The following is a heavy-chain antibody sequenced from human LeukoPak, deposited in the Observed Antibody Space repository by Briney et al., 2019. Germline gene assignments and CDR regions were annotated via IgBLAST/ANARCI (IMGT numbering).Heavy chain of an antibody. V-gene: IGHV3-30*03. J-gene: IGHJ6*02. CDR3: ARGGYSYGFYYYYGMDV. D-gene: IGHD5-18*01. Sequence: GGSLRLSCAASGFTFSSYGMHWVRQAPGKGLEWVAVTSYDGSNKYYADSVKGRFTISRDNSKNTLYLQMNSLRAEDTAVYYCARGGYSYGFYYYYGMDVWGQGTTVTVSS. CDR1: GFTFSSYG. CDR2: TSYDGSNK.